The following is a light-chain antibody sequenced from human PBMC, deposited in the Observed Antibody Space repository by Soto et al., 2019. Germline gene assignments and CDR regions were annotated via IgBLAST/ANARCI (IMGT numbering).Light chain of an antibody. J-gene: IGKJ4*01. CDR3: QQYRVTPPNT. V-gene: IGKV3-20*01. Sequence: EIVLTQSPGTLSLSPGERATLSCRASQIVRSTYLARFQQKPGQAPRLLIYGASTRATGIQDRCSGSGSGTDFQLTISGLEPVDFAVYYCQQYRVTPPNTFGGGTKVEV. CDR1: QIVRSTY. CDR2: GAS.